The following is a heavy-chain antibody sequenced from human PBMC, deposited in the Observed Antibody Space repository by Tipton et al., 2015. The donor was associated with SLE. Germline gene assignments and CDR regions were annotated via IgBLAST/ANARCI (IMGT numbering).Heavy chain of an antibody. CDR3: AKDIYGSGPLIAFDI. CDR2: VSWNNDSI. CDR1: GFFFDDYT. J-gene: IGHJ3*02. D-gene: IGHD3-10*01. V-gene: IGHV3-9*01. Sequence: VQLVQSGGGLVQPGRSLRLSCAASGFFFDDYTMHWVRQAPGKGLEWVSGVSWNNDSIGYADSVKGRFTISRDNAKNSLYLQMNSLRPEDTAMYYCAKDIYGSGPLIAFDIWGQGTMVTVSS.